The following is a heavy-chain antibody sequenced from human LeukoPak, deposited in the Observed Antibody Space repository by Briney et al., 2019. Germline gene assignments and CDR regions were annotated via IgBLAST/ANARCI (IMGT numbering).Heavy chain of an antibody. V-gene: IGHV3-43*02. J-gene: IGHJ5*02. CDR3: AKDSLYDFWSGFLAP. Sequence: PGGSLRLSCAASGFTFSNYWMHWVRQAPGKGLEWVSLICGDGGSTYYADSVKGRFTISRDNSKNSLYLQMNSLRTEDTALYYCAKDSLYDFWSGFLAPWGQGTLVTVSS. CDR1: GFTFSNYW. D-gene: IGHD3-3*01. CDR2: ICGDGGST.